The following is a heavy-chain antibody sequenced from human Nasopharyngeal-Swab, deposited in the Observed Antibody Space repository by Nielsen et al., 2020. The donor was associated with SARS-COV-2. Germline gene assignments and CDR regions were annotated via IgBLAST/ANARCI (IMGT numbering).Heavy chain of an antibody. V-gene: IGHV4-61*02. Sequence: WIRQPPGKGLEWIGRMHTSTTTSYNPSLKSRVTISVDKSKNQFSLKLSSVTAADTAVYYCARTIFGVANAGIDVWGQGATVTVSS. J-gene: IGHJ6*02. CDR3: ARTIFGVANAGIDV. D-gene: IGHD3-3*01. CDR2: MHTSTTT.